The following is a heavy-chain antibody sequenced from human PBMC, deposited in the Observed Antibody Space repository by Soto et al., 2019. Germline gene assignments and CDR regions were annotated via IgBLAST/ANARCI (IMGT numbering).Heavy chain of an antibody. V-gene: IGHV3-21*06. CDR3: AIESEDLTSNFDY. CDR2: ISSTTNYI. J-gene: IGHJ4*02. CDR1: GFTFTRYS. Sequence: GGSLRLSCAASGFTFTRYSMNWVRQAPGRGLEWVSSISSTTNYIYYGDSMKGRFTISRDNAKNSLYLEMNSLRAEDTAVYYCAIESEDLTSNFDYWGQGALVTVSS.